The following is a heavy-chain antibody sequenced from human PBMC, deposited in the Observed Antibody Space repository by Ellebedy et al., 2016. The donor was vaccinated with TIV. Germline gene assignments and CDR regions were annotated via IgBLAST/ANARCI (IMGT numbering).Heavy chain of an antibody. CDR3: ARSGHMIVDNYFDF. J-gene: IGHJ4*02. CDR2: ISSSGSTI. D-gene: IGHD3-22*01. V-gene: IGHV3-11*01. CDR1: GFTFTDYY. Sequence: GESLKISCAASGFTFTDYYMSWIRQAPGKGLEWVSYISSSGSTIYYADSLKGRFTISRDNAKNSLYLQMNSLRAEDTAVYYCARSGHMIVDNYFDFWGQGTLVTVSS.